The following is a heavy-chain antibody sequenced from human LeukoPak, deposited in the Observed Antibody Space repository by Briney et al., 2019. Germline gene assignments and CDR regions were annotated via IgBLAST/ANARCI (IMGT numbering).Heavy chain of an antibody. V-gene: IGHV4-4*09. CDR2: IHTSGAS. Sequence: KPSETLSLTCTVSGASISNYYWRCIRHTPEKGLEWMGHIHTSGASRYSPSLESRLTLSIDTSRNHLSLKLTSVTAADTAVYFCARLGSYHDFWGQGALVTVSS. CDR3: ARLGSYHDF. J-gene: IGHJ4*02. D-gene: IGHD1-26*01. CDR1: GASISNYY.